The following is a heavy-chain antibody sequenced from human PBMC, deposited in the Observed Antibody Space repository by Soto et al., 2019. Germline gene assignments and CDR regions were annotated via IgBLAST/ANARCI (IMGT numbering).Heavy chain of an antibody. Sequence: PSETLSLTCTVSGDSISTFYWSLIRQPPGKGLEWIGYIYYTGSTNYNPSLKSRVTMSVDTSKKQFSLKLTSVNAADTAVYYCARQRGNYFDYWGQGSLVTVSS. J-gene: IGHJ4*02. CDR2: IYYTGST. CDR3: ARQRGNYFDY. CDR1: GDSISTFY. D-gene: IGHD3-10*01. V-gene: IGHV4-59*01.